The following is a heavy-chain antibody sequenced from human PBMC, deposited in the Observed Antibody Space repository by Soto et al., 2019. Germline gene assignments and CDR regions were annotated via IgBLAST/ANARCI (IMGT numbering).Heavy chain of an antibody. CDR2: IIPIFGTA. V-gene: IGHV1-69*01. J-gene: IGHJ5*02. CDR3: ARDRFCSGGSCYSLGWFDP. CDR1: GGTFSSYA. Sequence: QVQLVQSGAEVKKPGSSVKVSCKASGGTFSSYAISWVRQAPGQGLEWMGGIIPIFGTANYAQKFQGRVTITADESTSTAYMELSSLRSEDTAVYYYARDRFCSGGSCYSLGWFDPWGQGTLVTVSS. D-gene: IGHD2-15*01.